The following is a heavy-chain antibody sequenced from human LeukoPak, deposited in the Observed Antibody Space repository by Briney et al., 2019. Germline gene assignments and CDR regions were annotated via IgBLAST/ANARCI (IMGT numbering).Heavy chain of an antibody. Sequence: SETLSLTCTVSGASMNSYYWSWIRQPPGEGLEWIAYISHSGSTTYKPSLRSRVVISVDTSKNQFSLRLNAVTAADTAVYYCARHVTEVGFDIWGQGAMVTVSS. CDR2: ISHSGST. D-gene: IGHD2-21*02. V-gene: IGHV4-59*08. CDR3: ARHVTEVGFDI. CDR1: GASMNSYY. J-gene: IGHJ3*02.